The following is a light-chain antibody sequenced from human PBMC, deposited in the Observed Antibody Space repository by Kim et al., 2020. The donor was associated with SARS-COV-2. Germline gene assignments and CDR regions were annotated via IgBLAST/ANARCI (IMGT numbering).Light chain of an antibody. CDR2: DVG. CDR1: SSDGGAYNY. J-gene: IGLJ2*01. CDR3: SSYTSSTTSI. V-gene: IGLV2-14*03. Sequence: GQSITIACTGTSSDGGAYNYVSWYQQHPGKAPKLMIYDVGKRPSGVSYRFSGSKSGNTASLTISGLLAEDEADYYCSSYTSSTTSIFGGGTQLTVL.